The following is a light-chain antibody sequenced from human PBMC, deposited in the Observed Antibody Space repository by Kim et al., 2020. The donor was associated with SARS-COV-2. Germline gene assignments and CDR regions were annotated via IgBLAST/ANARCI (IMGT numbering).Light chain of an antibody. J-gene: IGLJ3*02. V-gene: IGLV1-47*01. CDR3: AAWDGSLSALV. Sequence: GQRVSLSCSGSHSNIGSSYVYWYQQFPGMAPKLLIYRSNQRPSGVPDRFSGSKSGTSASLAISGLRSEDEADYYCAAWDGSLSALVFGGGTQLTVL. CDR2: RSN. CDR1: HSNIGSSY.